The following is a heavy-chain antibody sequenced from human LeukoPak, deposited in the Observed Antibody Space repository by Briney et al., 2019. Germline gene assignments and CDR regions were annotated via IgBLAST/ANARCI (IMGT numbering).Heavy chain of an antibody. V-gene: IGHV3-30*18. CDR2: ISYDGSNE. J-gene: IGHJ4*02. CDR1: GVTFSSYG. D-gene: IGHD2-15*01. CDR3: AKDHGYCSGGSCLHFDY. Sequence: GGSLRLSCAASGVTFSSYGMHWVRQAPGKGLEWVAVISYDGSNEYYADSVKGRFTISRDNSKNTLYLQMNSLRAEDTAVYYCAKDHGYCSGGSCLHFDYWGQGTLVTVSS.